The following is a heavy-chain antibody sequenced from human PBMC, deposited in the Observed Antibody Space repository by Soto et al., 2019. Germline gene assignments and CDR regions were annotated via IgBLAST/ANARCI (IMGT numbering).Heavy chain of an antibody. CDR1: GGSISSGDYY. CDR3: ARHDPGGYFRH. V-gene: IGHV4-30-4*01. CDR2: IYYSGST. Sequence: SETLSLTCTVSGGSISSGDYYWSWIRQPPGKGLEWIGYIYYSGSTYYNPSLKSRVTISVDTSKNQFSLSLTSVTAADTAMYYCARHDPGGYFRHWGQGTLVTVSS. J-gene: IGHJ1*01. D-gene: IGHD3-16*01.